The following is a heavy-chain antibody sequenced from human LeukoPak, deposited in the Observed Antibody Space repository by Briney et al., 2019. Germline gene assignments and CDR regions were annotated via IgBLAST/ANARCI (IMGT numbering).Heavy chain of an antibody. Sequence: GASVTVSCKASGYTFTSYYMHWVRQAPGQGLEWMGLINPSGGSTSYAKKFQGRVTMTRDMSTSTVYMELSSLRSEDTAVYYCARGGTSSIHCSGGSCRLNWFDHWGQGTLVTVSS. V-gene: IGHV1-46*01. J-gene: IGHJ5*02. CDR3: ARGGTSSIHCSGGSCRLNWFDH. D-gene: IGHD2-15*01. CDR1: GYTFTSYY. CDR2: INPSGGST.